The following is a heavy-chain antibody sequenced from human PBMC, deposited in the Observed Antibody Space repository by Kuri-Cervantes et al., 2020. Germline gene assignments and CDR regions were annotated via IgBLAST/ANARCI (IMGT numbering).Heavy chain of an antibody. CDR2: ISYDGSNK. D-gene: IGHD1-26*01. V-gene: IGHV3-30*03. CDR1: GFTFSSYG. J-gene: IGHJ4*02. CDR3: AIRRGWELLGIDY. Sequence: GESLKISCAASGFTFSSYGMHWVRQAPGKGLEWVAVISYDGSNKYYADSVKGRFTISRDNSKNTLYLQMNSLRAEDTAVYYCAIRRGWELLGIDYWGQGTLVTVSS.